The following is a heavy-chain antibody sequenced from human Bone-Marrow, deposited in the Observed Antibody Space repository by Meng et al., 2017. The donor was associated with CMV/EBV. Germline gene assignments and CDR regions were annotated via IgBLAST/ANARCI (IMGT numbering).Heavy chain of an antibody. V-gene: IGHV1-18*01. D-gene: IGHD3-3*01. J-gene: IGHJ6*02. CDR3: ARPYYDFWRGYYPVAYYYGMDV. Sequence: ASVKVSCKASGYTFTSYGISWVRQAPGQGLEWMGWISAYNGNTNYAQKLQGRVTMTTDTSTSTAYMELRSLRSDDTAVYYCARPYYDFWRGYYPVAYYYGMDVWGQGTMVTVSS. CDR1: GYTFTSYG. CDR2: ISAYNGNT.